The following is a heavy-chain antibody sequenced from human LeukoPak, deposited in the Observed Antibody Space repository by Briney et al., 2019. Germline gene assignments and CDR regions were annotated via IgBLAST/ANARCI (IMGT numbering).Heavy chain of an antibody. V-gene: IGHV3-69-1*01. CDR3: ARDSPDIPNDSSGYYSLGFDY. CDR2: ITSSSYI. D-gene: IGHD3-22*01. J-gene: IGHJ4*02. Sequence: GGSLRLSCVVSGFTFSDYHMNWVRQAPGKGLEWVSSITSSSYIYYADSVKGRFTISRDNAKNSLHLQMNSLRAEDSALYYCARDSPDIPNDSSGYYSLGFDYWGQGTLVTVSS. CDR1: GFTFSDYH.